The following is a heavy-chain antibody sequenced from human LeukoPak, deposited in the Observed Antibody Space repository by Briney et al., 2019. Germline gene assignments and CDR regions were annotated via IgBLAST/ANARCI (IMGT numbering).Heavy chain of an antibody. Sequence: GGSLRLSCAVSGFTFSSFEMNWVRLAPGKGLEWVSYISSSGSTKYYADSVKGRFTISRDNSKNTLYLQMNSLRAEDTAVYYCAKDGPYSSGFDPWCQGVLVTVSS. V-gene: IGHV3-48*03. CDR1: GFTFSSFE. CDR2: ISSSGSTK. CDR3: AKDGPYSSGFDP. J-gene: IGHJ5*02. D-gene: IGHD6-19*01.